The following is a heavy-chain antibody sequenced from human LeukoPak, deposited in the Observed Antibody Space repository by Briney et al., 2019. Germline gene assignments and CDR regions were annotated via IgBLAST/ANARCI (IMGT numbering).Heavy chain of an antibody. CDR2: MNPNSANT. CDR1: GYTFTSYD. V-gene: IGHV1-8*01. CDR3: ARGMERFLEWLPLFYYYYGMDV. J-gene: IGHJ6*02. D-gene: IGHD3-3*01. Sequence: ASMKVSCKASGYTFTSYDINWVRQATGQGLEWMGWMNPNSANTGYAQKFQGRVTMTRNTSISTAYMELSSLRSEDTAVYYCARGMERFLEWLPLFYYYYGMDVWGQGTTVTVSS.